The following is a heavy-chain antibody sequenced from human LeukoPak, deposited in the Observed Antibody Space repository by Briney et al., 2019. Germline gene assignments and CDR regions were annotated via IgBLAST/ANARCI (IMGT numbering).Heavy chain of an antibody. D-gene: IGHD3-22*01. J-gene: IGHJ6*02. CDR2: INDYTGDT. CDR3: ARGRIAKIVVVHSFSYGMDV. CDR1: GGSFTDYF. V-gene: IGHV4-34*01. Sequence: ASETLSLICTVYGGSFTDYFWTWLRQSPGKGLEGIGEINDYTGDTNYNPSLNSRVSISLEKSKNQFSLELRSVTAADTAVYYCARGRIAKIVVVHSFSYGMDVWGQGTTVTVSS.